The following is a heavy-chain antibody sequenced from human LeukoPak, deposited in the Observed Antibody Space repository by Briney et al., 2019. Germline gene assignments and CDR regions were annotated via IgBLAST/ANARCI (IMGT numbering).Heavy chain of an antibody. CDR1: GSTFSSYA. CDR3: AKGGLSGYYDILTGSPLADAFDP. J-gene: IGHJ5*02. CDR2: ISGSGGST. V-gene: IGHV3-23*01. D-gene: IGHD3-9*01. Sequence: PGGSLRLSCAASGSTFSSYAMSWVRQAPGKGLEWVSAISGSGGSTYYADSVKGRFTISRDNSKNTLYLQMNSLRAEDTAVYYCAKGGLSGYYDILTGSPLADAFDPWGQGTLVTVSS.